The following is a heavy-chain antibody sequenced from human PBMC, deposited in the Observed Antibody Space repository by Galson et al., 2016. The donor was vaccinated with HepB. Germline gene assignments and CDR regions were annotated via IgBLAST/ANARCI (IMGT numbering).Heavy chain of an antibody. Sequence: SLRLSCAAFGFTFTSHWMHWVRQAPGKGLEWVANINQGGGEKYYVDSVKGRFTISRDNFKNSLHLQMNSLRAEDTAVYYCANHRGWGQGTLVTVSS. CDR1: GFTFTSHW. CDR3: ANHRG. V-gene: IGHV3-7*03. J-gene: IGHJ4*02. D-gene: IGHD1-14*01. CDR2: INQGGGEK.